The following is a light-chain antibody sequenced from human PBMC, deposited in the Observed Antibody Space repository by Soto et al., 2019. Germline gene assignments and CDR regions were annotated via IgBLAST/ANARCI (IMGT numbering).Light chain of an antibody. V-gene: IGKV1-12*01. Sequence: DTPMTQSPSSVSASVGDRVTITCRASQGINSWLAWYQEKPGKAPKLLIYAASSLHSGVPSRFSGSGSGTDFTLTISSLQPEDFATYYCQQANSFPPTFGPGTKVDIK. CDR3: QQANSFPPT. CDR1: QGINSW. CDR2: AAS. J-gene: IGKJ3*01.